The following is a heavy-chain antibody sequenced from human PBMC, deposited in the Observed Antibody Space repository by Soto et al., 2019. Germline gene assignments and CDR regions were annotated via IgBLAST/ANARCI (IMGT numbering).Heavy chain of an antibody. CDR3: ARIGTSYYYGSGSYYPYNWFDP. CDR2: INHSGST. V-gene: IGHV4-34*01. CDR1: GGSFRGYY. D-gene: IGHD3-10*01. Sequence: SETLSLTCAVYGGSFRGYYWSWIRQPPGKGLEWIGEINHSGSTNYNPSLKSRVTISVDTSRNQFSLKLSSVTAADTAVYYCARIGTSYYYGSGSYYPYNWFDPWGQGTLVTVSS. J-gene: IGHJ5*02.